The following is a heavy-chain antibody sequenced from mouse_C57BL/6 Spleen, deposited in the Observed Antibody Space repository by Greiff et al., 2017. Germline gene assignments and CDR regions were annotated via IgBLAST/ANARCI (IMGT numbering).Heavy chain of an antibody. J-gene: IGHJ1*03. D-gene: IGHD1-1*01. CDR3: ARCHHTLITTVVDWYFDV. V-gene: IGHV1-53*01. CDR2: INPSNGGT. CDR1: GYTFTSYW. Sequence: QVQLQQPGTELVKPGASVKLSCKASGYTFTSYWMHWVKQRPGQGLEWIGNINPSNGGTNYNEKFKSKATLTVDKSSSTAYMQLSSLTSEDSAVYYCARCHHTLITTVVDWYFDVWGTGTTVTVSS.